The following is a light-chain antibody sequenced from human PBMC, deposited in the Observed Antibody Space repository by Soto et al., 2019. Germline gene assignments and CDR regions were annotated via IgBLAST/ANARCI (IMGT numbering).Light chain of an antibody. CDR3: QQYKNWSPLT. J-gene: IGKJ4*01. V-gene: IGKV3-15*01. Sequence: EIMMTQSPATLPVSPGETATLSCRASQSVSYNLAWYQQKPGQGPRLLIYGAFTRATGIPARFSGSGSGTVFTITISSLQSEDFGVYYCQQYKNWSPLTFGGGTKVEIK. CDR2: GAF. CDR1: QSVSYN.